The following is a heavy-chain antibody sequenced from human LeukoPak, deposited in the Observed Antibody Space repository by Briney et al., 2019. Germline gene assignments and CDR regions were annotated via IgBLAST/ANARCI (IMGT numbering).Heavy chain of an antibody. CDR1: GGSFSGYY. V-gene: IGHV4-34*01. J-gene: IGHJ5*02. CDR3: ARGARFDP. CDR2: INHSGST. Sequence: SETLSLTCAVYGGSFSGYYWSWIRQPPGKGLEWIGEINHSGSTNYNPSLKSRVTISVDTSKNQFSLKLSSVTAADTAVYYCARGARFDPWGQGTLVTVSS.